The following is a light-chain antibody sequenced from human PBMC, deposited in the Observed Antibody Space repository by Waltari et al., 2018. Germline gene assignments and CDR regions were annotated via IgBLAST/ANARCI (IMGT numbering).Light chain of an antibody. Sequence: DIQMTQSPSSLSASIGDKVTISCRESQSISSYLNWYQKKPGKAPKLLIYTASSLQSGVPSRFSGSGYGTDFTLTISSLQPEDFATYYCQQSYSAPLTFGGGTKVEIK. V-gene: IGKV1-39*01. CDR2: TAS. CDR3: QQSYSAPLT. CDR1: QSISSY. J-gene: IGKJ4*01.